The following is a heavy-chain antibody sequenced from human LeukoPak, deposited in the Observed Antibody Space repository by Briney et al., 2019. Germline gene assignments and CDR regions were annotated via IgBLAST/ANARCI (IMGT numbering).Heavy chain of an antibody. J-gene: IGHJ4*02. V-gene: IGHV3-30*02. D-gene: IGHD6-19*01. CDR2: IRYDGSNN. Sequence: GGSLRLSCAASGFTFSSYGMHWVRQAPGKGLEWVAFIRYDGSNNYYADSVKGRFTISRDNAKNSLYLQMNSLRAEDTAVYYCARDLFGYSSGRHYWGQGTLVTVSS. CDR1: GFTFSSYG. CDR3: ARDLFGYSSGRHY.